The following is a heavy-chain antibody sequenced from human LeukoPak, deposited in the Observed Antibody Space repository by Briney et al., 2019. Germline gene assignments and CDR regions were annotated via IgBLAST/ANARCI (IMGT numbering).Heavy chain of an antibody. D-gene: IGHD4-23*01. Sequence: GASVKVSCKASGYTFTGYYIHWVRQVPGQGVEGMGWLNPNSGVTNYAQKFQGRVTMTRDTSITTAYMELSRLRSDDTALYYCARATTVVNIDYWGQGTLVTVSS. CDR3: ARATTVVNIDY. CDR2: LNPNSGVT. CDR1: GYTFTGYY. J-gene: IGHJ4*02. V-gene: IGHV1-2*02.